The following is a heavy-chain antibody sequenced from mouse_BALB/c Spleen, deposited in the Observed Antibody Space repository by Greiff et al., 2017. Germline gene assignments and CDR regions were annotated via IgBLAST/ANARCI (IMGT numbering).Heavy chain of an antibody. J-gene: IGHJ2*01. V-gene: IGHV2-6-7*01. CDR1: GFSLTGYG. CDR2: IWGDGSI. Sequence: QVQLKESGPGLVAPSQSLSITCTVPGFSLTGYGVNWVRQPPGKGLEWLGMIWGDGSIDYNSALKSRLSISKNNSKSQVFLKMNNLQTDDTARYYCVRVKTARFDYWGQGTTLTVSS. D-gene: IGHD3-2*01. CDR3: VRVKTARFDY.